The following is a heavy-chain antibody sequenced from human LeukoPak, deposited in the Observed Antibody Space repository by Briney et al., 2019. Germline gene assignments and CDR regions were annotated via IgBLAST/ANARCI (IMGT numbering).Heavy chain of an antibody. Sequence: SSETLSLTCTVSGGSISSYYWSWIRQPPGKGLEWIGYIYYSGSTNYNPSLKSRVTISVDTSKNQFSLKLGSVTAADTAVYYCARGQYYDFWSGYYTSAEYFQHWGQGTLVTVSS. V-gene: IGHV4-59*01. D-gene: IGHD3-3*01. CDR1: GGSISSYY. CDR2: IYYSGST. J-gene: IGHJ1*01. CDR3: ARGQYYDFWSGYYTSAEYFQH.